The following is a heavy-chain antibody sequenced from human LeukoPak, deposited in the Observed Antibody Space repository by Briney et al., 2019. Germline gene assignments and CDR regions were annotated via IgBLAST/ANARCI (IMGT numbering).Heavy chain of an antibody. V-gene: IGHV4-34*01. CDR2: INHSGST. CDR1: GGSFSGYY. CDR3: ARGGRSLVAAQFDL. Sequence: PSETLSLTCAVYGGSFSGYYWSWIRQPPGKGLEWIGEINHSGSTNYNPSLKSRVTISVDTSKNQFSLKLSSVTAADTAVYYCARGGRSLVAAQFDLGGRGTLVTVSS. J-gene: IGHJ2*01. D-gene: IGHD2-15*01.